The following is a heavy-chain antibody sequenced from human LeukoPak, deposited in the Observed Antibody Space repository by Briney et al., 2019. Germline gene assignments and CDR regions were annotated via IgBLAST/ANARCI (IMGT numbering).Heavy chain of an antibody. Sequence: SETLSLTCTVSGGSIRSYYWSWIRQPPGKGLEWMGYIYYSGSTNYNPSLKSRVTISVDTSKHQFSLKLSSVTAADTAVYYCARGYYSSSYDYWYFDLWGRGTLVTVSS. V-gene: IGHV4-59*01. CDR1: GGSIRSYY. D-gene: IGHD6-13*01. CDR2: IYYSGST. CDR3: ARGYYSSSYDYWYFDL. J-gene: IGHJ2*01.